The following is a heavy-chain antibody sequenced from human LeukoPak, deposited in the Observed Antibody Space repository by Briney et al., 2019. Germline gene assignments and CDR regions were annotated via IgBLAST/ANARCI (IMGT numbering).Heavy chain of an antibody. CDR3: ARGRRYFDY. Sequence: SVKVSCKASGGTFSSYAISWVRQAPGQGLEWMGRIIPILGIANYAQKFQGRVTMTRDTSTSTVYMELSSLRSEDTAVYYCARGRRYFDYWGQGTLVTVPS. CDR1: GGTFSSYA. J-gene: IGHJ4*02. CDR2: IIPILGIA. V-gene: IGHV1-69*04.